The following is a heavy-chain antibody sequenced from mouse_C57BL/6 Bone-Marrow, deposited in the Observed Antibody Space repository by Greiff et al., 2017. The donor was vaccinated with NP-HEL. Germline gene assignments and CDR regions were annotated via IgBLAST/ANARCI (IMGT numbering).Heavy chain of an antibody. CDR1: GYTFTDYY. D-gene: IGHD2-5*01. V-gene: IGHV1-19*01. J-gene: IGHJ2*01. CDR3: ARRRSNWDY. Sequence: EVKLQESGPVLVKPGASVKMSCKASGYTFTDYYMNWVKQSHGKSLEWIGVINPYNGGTSYNQRFKGKATLTVDKSSSTAYMELNSLTSEDSAVYYCARRRSNWDYWGQGTTLTVSS. CDR2: INPYNGGT.